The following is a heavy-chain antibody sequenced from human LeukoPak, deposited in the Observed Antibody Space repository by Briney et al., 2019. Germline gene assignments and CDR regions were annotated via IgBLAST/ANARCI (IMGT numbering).Heavy chain of an antibody. Sequence: GGSLRLSCAASGFTFSSYAMSWARQAPGKGLEWVSAISGSGGSTYYADSVKGRFTISRDNSKNTLYLQMNSLRAEDTAVYYCARPYYYDSTGLQYYFDYWGQGTLVTVSS. J-gene: IGHJ4*02. V-gene: IGHV3-23*01. CDR1: GFTFSSYA. CDR3: ARPYYYDSTGLQYYFDY. CDR2: ISGSGGST. D-gene: IGHD3-22*01.